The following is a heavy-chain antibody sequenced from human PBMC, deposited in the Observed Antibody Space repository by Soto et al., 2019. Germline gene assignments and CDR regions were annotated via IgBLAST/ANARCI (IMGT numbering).Heavy chain of an antibody. V-gene: IGHV1-8*01. Sequence: QVQLVQSGAEVKKPGASVKVSCKASGYTFTSYDINWVRQATGQGLEWMGWMNPNGGNTGYAQKFQGRVTMTRNTSXXTAYMARSSPRSEDTAVYYCARGYEGHYDFWRFDPWGQGALVTVSS. J-gene: IGHJ5*02. CDR2: MNPNGGNT. D-gene: IGHD3-3*01. CDR1: GYTFTSYD. CDR3: ARGYEGHYDFWRFDP.